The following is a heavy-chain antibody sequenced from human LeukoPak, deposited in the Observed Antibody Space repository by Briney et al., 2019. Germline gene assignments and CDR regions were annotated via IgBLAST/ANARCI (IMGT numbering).Heavy chain of an antibody. CDR1: GFTFSSYS. D-gene: IGHD1-26*01. Sequence: GGSLRLSCAASGFTFSSYSMNWGRQAPGKGLEWVSSISRSSSYIYYADSVKGRFTISRDNAKNSLYLQMNSLRAEDTAVYYCARSGSLPTNDAFDIWGQGTMVTVSS. CDR3: ARSGSLPTNDAFDI. V-gene: IGHV3-21*01. J-gene: IGHJ3*02. CDR2: ISRSSSYI.